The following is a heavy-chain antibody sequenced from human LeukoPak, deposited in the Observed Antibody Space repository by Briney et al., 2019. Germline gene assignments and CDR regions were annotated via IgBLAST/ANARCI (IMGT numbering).Heavy chain of an antibody. CDR3: ARDTLGGNYRTLDY. Sequence: GGSLRLSFAVSGFTFSTYSMNWVRQAPGKGLDGVSSISSSSTYVYYADSVKGRFTISRDNAKNSLFLQMNSLRAEDTAVYYCARDTLGGNYRTLDYWGQGTLVTVSS. D-gene: IGHD1-26*01. CDR1: GFTFSTYS. V-gene: IGHV3-21*01. J-gene: IGHJ4*02. CDR2: ISSSSTYV.